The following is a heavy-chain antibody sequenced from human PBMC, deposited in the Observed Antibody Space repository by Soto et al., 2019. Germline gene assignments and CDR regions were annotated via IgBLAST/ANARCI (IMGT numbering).Heavy chain of an antibody. Sequence: QVQVVESGGGVVQPGRSLRLSCAASGFVFSNYGMHWVRQAPGKGLEWVAVISNDGNDEYYIDSVKGRFTISRDNSKNTLYLQMNTLNTEYTALYYCAKDIHSGRNPLGAAYWGQGTLVTVSS. J-gene: IGHJ1*01. D-gene: IGHD1-26*01. CDR2: ISNDGNDE. CDR3: AKDIHSGRNPLGAAY. V-gene: IGHV3-30*18. CDR1: GFVFSNYG.